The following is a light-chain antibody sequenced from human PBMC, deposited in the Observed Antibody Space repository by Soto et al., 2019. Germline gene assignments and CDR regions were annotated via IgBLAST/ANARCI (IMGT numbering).Light chain of an antibody. CDR1: SSNIGSNF. CDR3: GTWDSSLSAV. Sequence: QSVLTQPPSVSPAPGQKVTIYCSGSSSNIGSNFVSWYQQLPGTAPKLLIYEDNKRPSGIPDRFSGSRSGTSATLGITGLQTGDEADYYCGTWDSSLSAVFGGGTKVTVL. J-gene: IGLJ2*01. V-gene: IGLV1-51*01. CDR2: EDN.